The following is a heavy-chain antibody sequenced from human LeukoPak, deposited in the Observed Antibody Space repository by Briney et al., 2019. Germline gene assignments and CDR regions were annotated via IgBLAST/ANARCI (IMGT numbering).Heavy chain of an antibody. D-gene: IGHD3-10*01. V-gene: IGHV3-49*04. J-gene: IGHJ4*02. CDR1: GFTFPDYP. Sequence: PGGSLRLSCTASGFTFPDYPMSWVRQAPRMGLEWLAFITTKPYGETVHYAASVSGRFTVSRDDSSRVAYLQMNFLRIEKSGGYHNGRVLAPTVGRWYLDYSGQGTMVTVSS. CDR3: GRVLAPTVGRWYLDY. CDR2: ITTKPYGETV.